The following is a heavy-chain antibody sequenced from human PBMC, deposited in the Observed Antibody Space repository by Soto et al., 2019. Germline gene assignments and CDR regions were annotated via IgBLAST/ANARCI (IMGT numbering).Heavy chain of an antibody. Sequence: QVQLVQSGAEVKKPGASVKVSCKASGYSFATYGFSWVRQAPGQGLECVGWISAHNGDTHYSQKFQGRVTLTTDTPRNKGYRELRSRTSDDTALYFGAPELIYSIMGSVYSPLGPWGRGT. J-gene: IGHJ5*02. CDR3: APELIYSIMGSVYSPLGP. CDR1: GYSFATYG. D-gene: IGHD3-22*01. V-gene: IGHV1-18*04. CDR2: ISAHNGDT.